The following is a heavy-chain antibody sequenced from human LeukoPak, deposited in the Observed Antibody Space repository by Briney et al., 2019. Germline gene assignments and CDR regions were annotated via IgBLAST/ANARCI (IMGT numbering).Heavy chain of an antibody. D-gene: IGHD6-25*01. CDR3: LQRDFDY. CDR2: IKSKTDGGTT. CDR1: VFTFSNAW. J-gene: IGHJ4*02. Sequence: PGGSLRLSCAASVFTFSNAWIGSVRQAPGRGLELVGRIKSKTDGGTTDYAAPVKGRFTISRDDSKNTLYLQMNSLKTEDTAVYYCLQRDFDYWGQGTLVTVSS. V-gene: IGHV3-15*01.